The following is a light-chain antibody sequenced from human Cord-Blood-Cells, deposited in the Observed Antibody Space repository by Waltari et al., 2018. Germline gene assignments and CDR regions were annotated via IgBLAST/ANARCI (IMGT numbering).Light chain of an antibody. J-gene: IGLJ2*01. Sequence: QSVLTQPPSVSGAPGQRVTISCTGSSSNIGAGYDVHSYQHLPGTAPPLLIYGNSNRPSGVPDRFSGSKSGTSASLAITGLQAEDEADYYCQSYDSSLSGSVFGGGTKLTVL. CDR1: SSNIGAGYD. V-gene: IGLV1-40*01. CDR2: GNS. CDR3: QSYDSSLSGSV.